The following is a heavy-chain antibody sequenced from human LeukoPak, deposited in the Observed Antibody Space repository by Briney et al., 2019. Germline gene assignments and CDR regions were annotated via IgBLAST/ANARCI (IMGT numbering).Heavy chain of an antibody. CDR3: ARVRSGDIAAAGTSAYYFDY. CDR1: GGSISSYY. D-gene: IGHD6-13*01. Sequence: SETLSLTCTVSGGSISSYYGSWIRQPPGKGLEWIGYIYYSGSTNYNPSLKSRVTISVDTSKNQFSLKLSSVTAADTAVYYCARVRSGDIAAAGTSAYYFDYWGQGTLVTVSS. CDR2: IYYSGST. V-gene: IGHV4-59*01. J-gene: IGHJ4*02.